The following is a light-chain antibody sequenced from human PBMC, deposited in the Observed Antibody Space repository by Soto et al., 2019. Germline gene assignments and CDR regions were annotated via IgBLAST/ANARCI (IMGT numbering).Light chain of an antibody. Sequence: IQLTQSPPSLSASVGDRVTITCRSSQDIRNYLAWYQHKPGKVPKLLIYGASTLQSRVPSRFSGGGSGTEFTLTISGLQIEDLATYYCQVYNNGPPGFGQGTRLEIK. J-gene: IGKJ5*01. CDR3: QVYNNGPPG. CDR2: GAS. CDR1: QDIRNY. V-gene: IGKV1-27*01.